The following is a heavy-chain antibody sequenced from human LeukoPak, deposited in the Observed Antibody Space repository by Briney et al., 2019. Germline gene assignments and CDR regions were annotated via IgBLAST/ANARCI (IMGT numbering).Heavy chain of an antibody. J-gene: IGHJ5*02. D-gene: IGHD2-15*01. CDR1: GGSISSSSYY. CDR2: IYYSGST. V-gene: IGHV4-39*02. Sequence: PSETLSLTCTVSGGSISSSSYYWGWIRQPPGKGLEWIGSIYYSGSTYYNPSLKSRVTISVDTSKNQFSLKLSSVTAADTAVYYCARDVGWGVVVAATKENWFDPWGQGTLVTVSS. CDR3: ARDVGWGVVVAATKENWFDP.